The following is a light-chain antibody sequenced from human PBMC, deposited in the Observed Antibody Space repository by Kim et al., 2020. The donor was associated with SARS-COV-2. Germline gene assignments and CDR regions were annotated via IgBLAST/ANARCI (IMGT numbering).Light chain of an antibody. J-gene: IGLJ7*01. V-gene: IGLV2-14*03. CDR3: SSYTSSSTV. CDR2: DVS. Sequence: PGQSITISCTGSSSDVGGYNDVSWYEQHPGKARRLMIYDVSNRPSGVSNRFSGSKSGNTASLTISGLQAEDEADYYCSSYTSSSTVFGGGTQLTVL. CDR1: SSDVGGYND.